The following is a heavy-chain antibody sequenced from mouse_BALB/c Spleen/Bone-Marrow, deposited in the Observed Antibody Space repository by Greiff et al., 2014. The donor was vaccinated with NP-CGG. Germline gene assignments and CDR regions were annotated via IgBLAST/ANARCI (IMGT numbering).Heavy chain of an antibody. Sequence: VQLQQSGAELVKPGTSVKLSCKASGYNFTSYWINWVKLRPGQGPEWIGDIYPGSGSTNYNEKFKSKATLTVDTSSSTAYMQLSSLASEGSALYYCARGAWANWDYFDYWGQGTTLTVSS. CDR3: ARGAWANWDYFDY. CDR2: IYPGSGST. V-gene: IGHV1-55*01. J-gene: IGHJ2*01. D-gene: IGHD4-1*01. CDR1: GYNFTSYW.